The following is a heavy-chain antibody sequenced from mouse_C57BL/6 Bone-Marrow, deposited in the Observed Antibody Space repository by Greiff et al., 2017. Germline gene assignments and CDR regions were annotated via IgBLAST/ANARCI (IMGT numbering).Heavy chain of an antibody. V-gene: IGHV1-55*01. CDR2: IYPGSGST. Sequence: QVQLQQPGAELVKPGASVKMSCTASGYTFTSYWITWVKQRPGQGLEWIGDIYPGSGSTNYNEKFQSKATLTVDTSSSTAYMQRSSLTSEASAVYDCARGNYYGSSTGADAMDYWGQGTSVTVSS. CDR1: GYTFTSYW. CDR3: ARGNYYGSSTGADAMDY. D-gene: IGHD1-1*01. J-gene: IGHJ4*01.